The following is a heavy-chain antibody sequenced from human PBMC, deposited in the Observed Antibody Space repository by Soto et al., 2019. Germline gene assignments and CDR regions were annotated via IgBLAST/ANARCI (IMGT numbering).Heavy chain of an antibody. J-gene: IGHJ3*02. CDR1: GYTFTTDD. CDR3: ARGFSRGITIFGVVKREPFDI. D-gene: IGHD3-3*01. Sequence: GASVKVSCKASGYTFTTDDVNWVRQATGQGLEWMGWMNPKSGNTGYAQKFQGRVTMTRNTSISTAYMELSSLRSEDTAVYYCARGFSRGITIFGVVKREPFDIWGQGTMVTVSS. V-gene: IGHV1-8*01. CDR2: MNPKSGNT.